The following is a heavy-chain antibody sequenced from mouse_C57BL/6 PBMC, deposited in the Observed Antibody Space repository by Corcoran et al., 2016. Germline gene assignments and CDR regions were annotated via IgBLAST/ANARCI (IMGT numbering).Heavy chain of an antibody. Sequence: EVQLQQSGPELVKPGASVKISCKASGYTFTDYYMNWVKQSHGKSLEWIGDINPNNGGTSYNQKFKGKATLTVDKSSSTAYMGLRSLTSEDSAVYYCARNNWGDYFDYWGQGTTLTVSS. D-gene: IGHD4-1*01. CDR2: INPNNGGT. CDR1: GYTFTDYY. CDR3: ARNNWGDYFDY. V-gene: IGHV1-26*01. J-gene: IGHJ2*01.